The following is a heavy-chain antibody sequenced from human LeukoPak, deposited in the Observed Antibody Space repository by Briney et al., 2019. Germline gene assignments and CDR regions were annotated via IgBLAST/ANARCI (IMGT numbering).Heavy chain of an antibody. CDR2: ICYSGST. J-gene: IGHJ5*02. Sequence: SGTLSLTCTVSGASISSSNYCWGWIRQPPGKGPEWIGTICYSGSTYYDPSLKSRVTISVDASKNQFSLKMSSVTAADTAVYYCAREDSIPHPNWFDPWGQGTLVTVSS. D-gene: IGHD3-22*01. CDR1: GASISSSNYC. V-gene: IGHV4-39*02. CDR3: AREDSIPHPNWFDP.